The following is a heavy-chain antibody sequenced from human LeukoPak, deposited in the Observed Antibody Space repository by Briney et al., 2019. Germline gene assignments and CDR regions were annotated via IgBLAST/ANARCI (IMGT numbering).Heavy chain of an antibody. D-gene: IGHD2-21*01. CDR1: GFTFSSYA. CDR2: IYSGGST. J-gene: IGHJ4*02. Sequence: GGSLRLSCAASGFTFSSYAMSWVRQAPGKGLEWVSVIYSGGSTYYADSVKGRFTISRDNSKNTLYLQMNSLRAEDTAVYYCARDGEEYYFDYWGQGTLVTVSS. V-gene: IGHV3-53*01. CDR3: ARDGEEYYFDY.